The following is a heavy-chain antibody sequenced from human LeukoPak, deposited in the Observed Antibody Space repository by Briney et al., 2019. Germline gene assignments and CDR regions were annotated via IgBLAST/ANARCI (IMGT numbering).Heavy chain of an antibody. D-gene: IGHD4-23*01. Sequence: SETLSLTCAVYGGSFSGHYWSWIRQPPGKGLEWIGEINHSGSTNYNPSLKSRVTISVDTSKNQFSLKLSSVTAADTAVYYCARDLLNEGNHLDYWGQGTLVTVSS. J-gene: IGHJ4*02. V-gene: IGHV4-34*01. CDR1: GGSFSGHY. CDR2: INHSGST. CDR3: ARDLLNEGNHLDY.